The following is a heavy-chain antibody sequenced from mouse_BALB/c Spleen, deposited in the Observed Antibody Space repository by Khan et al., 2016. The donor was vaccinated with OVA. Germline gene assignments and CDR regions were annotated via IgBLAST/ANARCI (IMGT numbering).Heavy chain of an antibody. CDR1: GYTFTSYW. CDR2: IFPGTGTT. D-gene: IGHD2-1*01. CDR3: ARGYFGNYEFVY. Sequence: QVQLQQSGAELVKPGASVKLSCKTSGYTFTSYWIQWVKQRPGQGLGWIGQIFPGTGTTYYNENFKGKATLPVDPSSSTAYMQLSGLTSEDSAVYFCARGYFGNYEFVYWGQWTLVTVSP. V-gene: IGHV1S132*01. J-gene: IGHJ3*01.